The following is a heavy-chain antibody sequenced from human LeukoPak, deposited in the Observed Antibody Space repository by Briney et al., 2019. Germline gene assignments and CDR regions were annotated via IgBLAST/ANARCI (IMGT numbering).Heavy chain of an antibody. CDR3: ARVQKSSTAMAKWGHFDY. CDR2: INHSGST. V-gene: IGHV4-34*01. Sequence: PSETLSLTCAVYGGSFSGYYWSWIRQPPGKGLEWIGEINHSGSTNYNPSLESRVTISVDTSKNQFSLKLSSVTAADTAVYYCARVQKSSTAMAKWGHFDYWGQGTLVTVSS. D-gene: IGHD5-18*01. J-gene: IGHJ4*02. CDR1: GGSFSGYY.